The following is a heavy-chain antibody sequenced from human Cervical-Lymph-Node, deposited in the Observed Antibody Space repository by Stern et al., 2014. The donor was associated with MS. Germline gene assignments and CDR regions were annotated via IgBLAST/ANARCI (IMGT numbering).Heavy chain of an antibody. CDR1: RFTFRSYG. Sequence: VQLVESGGGVVQPGTSLRLSCTGSRFTFRSYGIHWVRQAPGKGLEWVSVTSYDGGNRQYADSVKARFTISRDNSKNTVYLHLNSLRPEDTGVYHCAKDRRGGYNYLYGMDVWGQGTTVTVS. J-gene: IGHJ6*02. V-gene: IGHV3-30*18. CDR3: AKDRRGGYNYLYGMDV. D-gene: IGHD5-18*01. CDR2: TSYDGGNR.